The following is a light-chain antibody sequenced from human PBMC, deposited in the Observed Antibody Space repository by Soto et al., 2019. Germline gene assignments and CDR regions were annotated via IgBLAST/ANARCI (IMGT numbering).Light chain of an antibody. Sequence: AIRMTQSPSSFSASTGDRVTITCRASQGISSYLAWYQQKPGKAPKLLIYAASTLQSGVPSRFSGSGSGTDFTLTNSCLQSEDFATYYCHQYYSYPWTFGQGTKVEIK. CDR2: AAS. V-gene: IGKV1-8*01. J-gene: IGKJ1*01. CDR1: QGISSY. CDR3: HQYYSYPWT.